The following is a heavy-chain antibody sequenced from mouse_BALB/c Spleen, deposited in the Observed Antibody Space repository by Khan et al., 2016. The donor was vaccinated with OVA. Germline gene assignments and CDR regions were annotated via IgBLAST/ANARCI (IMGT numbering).Heavy chain of an antibody. Sequence: VQLQESGAELVKPGASVKLSCKASGYTFTSYDINWVRQRPEQGLEWIGWMFPGDGSTKYNENFKGKATLTTDKSSSTAYMQLSRLTSEDSVAYFCARGGYGGFAYWGQGTLVTVSA. CDR1: GYTFTSYD. CDR2: MFPGDGST. J-gene: IGHJ3*01. V-gene: IGHV1-85*01. D-gene: IGHD2-14*01. CDR3: ARGGYGGFAY.